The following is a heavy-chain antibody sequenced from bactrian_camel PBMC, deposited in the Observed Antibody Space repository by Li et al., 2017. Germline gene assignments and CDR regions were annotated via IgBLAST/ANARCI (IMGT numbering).Heavy chain of an antibody. CDR1: GYTSNNVC. D-gene: IGHD3*01. J-gene: IGHJ4*01. CDR3: AAEERDDTAFVLSGYCFGPGENY. Sequence: VQLVESGGGSAQAGGSCRLSCVVSGYTSNNVCVAWLRQVPGKEREGVAAIDTDGSTSYADAVKGRFTISWDNAKATLFLQMTSLQPEDTAMYYCAAEERDDTAFVLSGYCFGPGENYWGQGTQVTVS. V-gene: IGHV3S26*01. CDR2: IDTDGST.